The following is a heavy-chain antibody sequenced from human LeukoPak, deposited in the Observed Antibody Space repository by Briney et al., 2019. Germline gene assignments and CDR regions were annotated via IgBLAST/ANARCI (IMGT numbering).Heavy chain of an antibody. J-gene: IGHJ4*02. CDR3: ARFNSGSYQHYFDY. CDR1: GGSISTYY. CDR2: IYHSGNT. Sequence: PSETLSLTCTVSGGSISTYYWSWIRQPPGKGLEWIGYIYHSGNTNYNPSLKSRVSISVDTSKNQFSLKLSSVTAADTAVYYCARFNSGSYQHYFDYWGQGTLVTVSS. V-gene: IGHV4-59*01. D-gene: IGHD1-26*01.